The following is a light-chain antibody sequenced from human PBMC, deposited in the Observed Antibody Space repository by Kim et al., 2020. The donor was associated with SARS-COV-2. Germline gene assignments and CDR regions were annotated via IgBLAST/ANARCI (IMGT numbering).Light chain of an antibody. CDR2: GAY. Sequence: ASVGDRDTITCRARQDIRKYLNWYPQNRGRAPKRLIYGAYSLQSGVPSRFSGSGSGTEFTLTISSLQPEDFATYFCLQHNSYPITVGEGTRLEIK. V-gene: IGKV1-17*01. J-gene: IGKJ5*01. CDR3: LQHNSYPIT. CDR1: QDIRKY.